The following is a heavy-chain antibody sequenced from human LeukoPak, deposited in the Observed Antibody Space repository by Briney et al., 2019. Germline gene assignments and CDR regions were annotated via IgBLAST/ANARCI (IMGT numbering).Heavy chain of an antibody. D-gene: IGHD1-26*01. Sequence: SETLSLTCGVYGESFSGYYWSWIRQPPGKGLEWIGEINHSGSTNYKSSLKSRVTISLDTSKNQFSLKLTSVTAADTAVYYCAVGTYYGGPDYWGQGTLVTVSS. J-gene: IGHJ4*02. CDR1: GESFSGYY. V-gene: IGHV4-34*01. CDR2: INHSGST. CDR3: AVGTYYGGPDY.